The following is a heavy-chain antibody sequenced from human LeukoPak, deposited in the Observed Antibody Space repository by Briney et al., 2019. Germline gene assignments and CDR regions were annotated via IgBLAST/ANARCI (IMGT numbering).Heavy chain of an antibody. J-gene: IGHJ2*01. CDR2: ISAYNGNT. Sequence: ASVKVSCKASGYTFTSYGISWVRQAPGQGLEWMGWISAYNGNTNYAQKLQGRVTMTTDTSTSTAYMELRSLRSDDTAVYYCARACDSSGYCYFDLWGRGTLVTVSS. CDR3: ARACDSSGYCYFDL. V-gene: IGHV1-18*01. D-gene: IGHD3-22*01. CDR1: GYTFTSYG.